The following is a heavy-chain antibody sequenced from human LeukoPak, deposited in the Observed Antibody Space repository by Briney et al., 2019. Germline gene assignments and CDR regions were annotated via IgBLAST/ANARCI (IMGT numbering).Heavy chain of an antibody. D-gene: IGHD1-26*01. CDR1: GFTYSSYW. V-gene: IGHV3-7*03. J-gene: IGHJ4*02. CDR2: IKQDGSEK. CDR3: TRDYRGTFDY. Sequence: GGSLRLSCVASGFTYSSYWMSWVRQAPGRGLEWVANIKQDGSEKNYVDSVKGRFTISRDNAKNSLYLQMNSLRAEDTAVYYCTRDYRGTFDYWGQGTLVTVSS.